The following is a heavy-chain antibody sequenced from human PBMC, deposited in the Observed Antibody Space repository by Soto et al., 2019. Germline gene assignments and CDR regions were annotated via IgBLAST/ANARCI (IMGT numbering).Heavy chain of an antibody. Sequence: QVQLVESGGRVVQPGRSLRLSCAASGFTFSSYTMHWVRQAPGKGLEWVAVVSYDGSNEQYADSVKGRFTISRDNSKNTLYLQMNSLRVDDTAVYYCASSNNWGQGTLVTVSS. D-gene: IGHD4-4*01. V-gene: IGHV3-30*04. J-gene: IGHJ4*02. CDR3: ASSNN. CDR2: VSYDGSNE. CDR1: GFTFSSYT.